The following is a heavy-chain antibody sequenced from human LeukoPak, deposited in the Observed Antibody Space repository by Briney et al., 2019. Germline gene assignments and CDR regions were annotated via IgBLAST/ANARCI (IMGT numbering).Heavy chain of an antibody. D-gene: IGHD2-2*01. J-gene: IGHJ4*02. V-gene: IGHV1-69*13. CDR3: ARTDDFSRTSCSGEPSFDY. Sequence: GASVKVSCKASGGTFSSYAISWVRQAPGQGLEWMGGIIPIFGTANYAQKFQGRVTITADESTSTAYMELSSLRSEDTAVYYCARTDDFSRTSCSGEPSFDYWGQGTLGTVSS. CDR1: GGTFSSYA. CDR2: IIPIFGTA.